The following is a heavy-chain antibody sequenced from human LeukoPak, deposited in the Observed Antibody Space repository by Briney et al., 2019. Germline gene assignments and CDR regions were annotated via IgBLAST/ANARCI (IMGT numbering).Heavy chain of an antibody. V-gene: IGHV4-39*07. CDR3: ARAGGFTILRGAVNNWFDP. Sequence: SETLSLTCTVSGDSISSSGYYWGWIRQPPGKGLEWIGSIYYSGSTYYNPSLKSRVTISVDTSKNQFSLKLSSVTAADTAVYYCARAGGFTILRGAVNNWFDPWGQGTLVTVSS. CDR1: GDSISSSGYY. J-gene: IGHJ5*02. CDR2: IYYSGST. D-gene: IGHD3-10*01.